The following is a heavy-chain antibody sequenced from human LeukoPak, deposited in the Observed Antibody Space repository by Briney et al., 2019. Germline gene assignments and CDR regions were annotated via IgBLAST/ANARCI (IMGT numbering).Heavy chain of an antibody. CDR2: IYYSGST. V-gene: IGHV4-31*03. Sequence: PSETLSLTCTVSGGSISSGGYYWSWIRQHPGKGLEWIGYIYYSGSTYYNPSLKSRVTISVDTSKNQFSLKLSSVTAADTAVYYCARVPRNDGGNFDYWGQGTLVTVSP. CDR1: GGSISSGGYY. CDR3: ARVPRNDGGNFDY. D-gene: IGHD1-1*01. J-gene: IGHJ4*02.